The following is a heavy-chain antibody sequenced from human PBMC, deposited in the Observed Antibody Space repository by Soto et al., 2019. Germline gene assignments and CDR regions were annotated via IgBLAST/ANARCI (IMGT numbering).Heavy chain of an antibody. V-gene: IGHV4-34*01. D-gene: IGHD2-15*01. CDR2: INHSGST. J-gene: IGHJ4*02. CDR3: ARGQVVAAQH. Sequence: TSETLSLTCAVYGGSFSGFYWNWIRQPPGKGLEWIGEINHSGSTYYNPSLKSRVTISVDRSKNQFSLKLSSVTAADTAVYYCARGQVVAAQHWGQGTLVTVS. CDR1: GGSFSGFY.